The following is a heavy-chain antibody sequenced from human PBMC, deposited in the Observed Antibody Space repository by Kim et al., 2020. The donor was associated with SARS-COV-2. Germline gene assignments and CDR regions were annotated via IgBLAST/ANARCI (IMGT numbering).Heavy chain of an antibody. CDR2: INHSGGT. D-gene: IGHD3-3*01. Sequence: SETLSLTCAVFGGSLNGYHWTWIRQSPGKGLEWIGEINHSGGTNCIPSLKSRVTMSLDTSKNQFSLQLRSVTDADAAVYYCARGRAGVVPSPILGLGPYYEYYAMAVGGQGTPVTVSS. V-gene: IGHV4-34*01. CDR3: ARGRAGVVPSPILGLGPYYEYYAMAV. CDR1: GGSLNGYH. J-gene: IGHJ6*02.